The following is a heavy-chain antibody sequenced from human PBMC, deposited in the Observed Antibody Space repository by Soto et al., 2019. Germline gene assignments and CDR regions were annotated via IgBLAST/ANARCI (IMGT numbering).Heavy chain of an antibody. V-gene: IGHV3-53*01. D-gene: IGHD4-17*01. Sequence: GGSLRLSCAASGFTVSSNSMSWVRQAPGKGLEWVSVIHSGGTTYYADSVKGRFTISRDNSKNTLYLQMNSLRAEDTAVYYCTTYGDYDWGQGTLVTVSS. CDR3: TTYGDYD. CDR1: GFTVSSNS. CDR2: IHSGGTT. J-gene: IGHJ4*02.